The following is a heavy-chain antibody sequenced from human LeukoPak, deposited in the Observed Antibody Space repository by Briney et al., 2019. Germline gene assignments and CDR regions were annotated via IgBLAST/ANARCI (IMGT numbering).Heavy chain of an antibody. D-gene: IGHD3-3*01. V-gene: IGHV3-23*01. Sequence: GGSLRLSCAASGFTFSSYAMSWVRQAPGKGLEWVSAISGSGGSTYYADSVKGRFTISRDNSKNTLYLQMNSLRAEDTAVYYCCCGGFWSGYYNFDYWGQGTLVTVSS. CDR1: GFTFSSYA. J-gene: IGHJ4*02. CDR2: ISGSGGST. CDR3: CCGGFWSGYYNFDY.